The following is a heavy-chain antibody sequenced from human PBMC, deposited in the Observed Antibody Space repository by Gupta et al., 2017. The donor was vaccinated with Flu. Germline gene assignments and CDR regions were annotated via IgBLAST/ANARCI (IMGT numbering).Heavy chain of an antibody. CDR1: MSSDDCY. J-gene: IGHJ5*02. CDR2: MYQSGNT. D-gene: IGHD6-13*01. V-gene: IGHV4-31*02. Sequence: MSSDDCYWSWSSKHPGKNLEWIGSMYQSGNTHYNPSLKRRGTMSVDTSKNKISRKLSSVTAADTAVYYCATDRDSRWCFTWGQGALVAVAS. CDR3: ATDRDSRWCFT.